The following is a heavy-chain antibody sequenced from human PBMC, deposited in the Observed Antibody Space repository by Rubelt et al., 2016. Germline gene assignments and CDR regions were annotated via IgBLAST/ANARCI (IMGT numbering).Heavy chain of an antibody. D-gene: IGHD6-13*01. CDR3: ASAGATADSRWYFDL. J-gene: IGHJ2*01. CDR1: GFTFNNYW. Sequence: EVQLVESGGSVVQPGGSLRLSCAASGFTFNNYWMGWVRQAPGKGLEWVANINQGGSGKNYVDSVKGRCTVSRDNAKNSRYLQMNSLRAEDTALYYCASAGATADSRWYFDLWGRGTLVTVSS. V-gene: IGHV3-7*01. CDR2: INQGGSGK.